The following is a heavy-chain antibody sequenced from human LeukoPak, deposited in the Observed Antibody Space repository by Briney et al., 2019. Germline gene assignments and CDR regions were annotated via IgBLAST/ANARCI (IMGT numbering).Heavy chain of an antibody. Sequence: GGSLRLSCAASGFTFSSYSMNWVRQAPGKGLEWVSSISSSSSYIYYADSVKGRFTISRDNAKNSLYLQMNSLRAEDTAVYYCARGEWQWLVTVPYYFDYWGQGTLVTVSS. CDR2: ISSSSSYI. CDR1: GFTFSSYS. D-gene: IGHD6-19*01. J-gene: IGHJ4*02. V-gene: IGHV3-21*01. CDR3: ARGEWQWLVTVPYYFDY.